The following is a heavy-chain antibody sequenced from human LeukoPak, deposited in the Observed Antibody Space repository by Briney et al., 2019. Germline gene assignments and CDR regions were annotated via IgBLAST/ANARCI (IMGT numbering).Heavy chain of an antibody. CDR1: GFTFSSYA. CDR2: ISYDGSNK. D-gene: IGHD6-19*01. Sequence: PGRSLRLSCAASGFTFSSYAMHWVRQAPGKGLEWVAVISYDGSNKHYADSVKGRFTISRDNSKNTLYLQMNSLRAEDTAVYYCARARPSSSGWSPFDYWGQGTLVTVSS. J-gene: IGHJ4*02. CDR3: ARARPSSSGWSPFDY. V-gene: IGHV3-30*04.